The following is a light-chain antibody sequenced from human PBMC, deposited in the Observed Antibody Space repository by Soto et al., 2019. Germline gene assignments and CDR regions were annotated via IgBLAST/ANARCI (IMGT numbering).Light chain of an antibody. V-gene: IGKV3-15*01. Sequence: EIVVTQSPATLSVSPGEIVNLSFSASQSVSSSLAWYQQRPGQAPRLLIYDTSTRAAGIAARFSGSGSGTEFTLTISSLQSEDFAVYYCQQYVHWPPGTFGQGTKVDIK. J-gene: IGKJ1*01. CDR2: DTS. CDR3: QQYVHWPPGT. CDR1: QSVSSS.